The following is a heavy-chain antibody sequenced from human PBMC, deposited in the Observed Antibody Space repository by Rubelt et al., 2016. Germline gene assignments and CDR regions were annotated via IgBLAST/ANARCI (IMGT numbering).Heavy chain of an antibody. J-gene: IGHJ4*02. CDR3: AKGWEDGAREIDY. CDR2: IYSGGST. Sequence: VQLMESGGGLVQPGGSLRLSCAASGFTVSSNYMSWVRQAPGKGLEWVSVIYSGGSTYYADSVKDRFTISRHNSKNTLYLQMNSLRAEDTAVYYCAKGWEDGAREIDYWGQGTLVTVSS. V-gene: IGHV3-53*04. CDR1: GFTVSSNY. D-gene: IGHD1-26*01.